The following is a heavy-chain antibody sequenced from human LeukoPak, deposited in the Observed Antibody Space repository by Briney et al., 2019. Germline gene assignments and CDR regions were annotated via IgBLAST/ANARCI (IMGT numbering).Heavy chain of an antibody. Sequence: GGSLRLSCAASGLTFSSYEMNWVRQAPGKGLEWVSYISSSGSTIYYADSVKGRFTISRHNAKNPLYLQMNSLRAEDTAVYYCARKLWFGEFPLGPWGQGTLVTVSS. CDR3: ARKLWFGEFPLGP. CDR2: ISSSGSTI. J-gene: IGHJ5*02. CDR1: GLTFSSYE. V-gene: IGHV3-48*03. D-gene: IGHD3-10*01.